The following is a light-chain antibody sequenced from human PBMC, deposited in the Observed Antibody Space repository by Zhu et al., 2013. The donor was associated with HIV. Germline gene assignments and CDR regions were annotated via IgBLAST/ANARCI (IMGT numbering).Light chain of an antibody. CDR1: SSDLGTYNY. J-gene: IGLJ2*01. V-gene: IGLV2-14*01. Sequence: QSALTQPASVSASPGQSITISCTGTSSDLGTYNYVSWYQQYPGKAPKLMIYDVSNRPSGVSNRFSGSKSGNTASLTISGLQADDEADYYCSSYGRGGTFVLFGGGTKLTVL. CDR3: SSYGRGGTFVL. CDR2: DVS.